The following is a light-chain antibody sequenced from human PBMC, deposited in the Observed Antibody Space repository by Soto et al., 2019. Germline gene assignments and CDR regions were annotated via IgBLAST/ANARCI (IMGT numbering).Light chain of an antibody. J-gene: IGKJ2*01. CDR3: QQYNSYSSYT. CDR1: QSISSW. V-gene: IGKV1-5*03. CDR2: KAF. Sequence: DIQMTQSPSTLSASVGDRDTITCRASQSISSWLAWYQQKPGKAPKLLIYKAFSLESGVPSRFSGSGSGTEFTLTISSLQPDDFATYYGQQYNSYSSYTFGQGTKLEIK.